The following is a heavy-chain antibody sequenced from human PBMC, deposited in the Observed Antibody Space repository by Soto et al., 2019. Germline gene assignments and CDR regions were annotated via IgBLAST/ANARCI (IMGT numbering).Heavy chain of an antibody. CDR1: GYTFISYG. V-gene: IGHV1-18*04. CDR3: ARGPRYCSTTTCFSGITWFDS. D-gene: IGHD2-2*01. Sequence: ASVKVSCKASGYTFISYGISWVRQAPGQGLEWMGWISSFNENTNYAQNVQGRVTLTTDKSSSTTYLELRGLRSDDTAVYYCARGPRYCSTTTCFSGITWFDSWGQGTLVTVSS. J-gene: IGHJ5*01. CDR2: ISSFNENT.